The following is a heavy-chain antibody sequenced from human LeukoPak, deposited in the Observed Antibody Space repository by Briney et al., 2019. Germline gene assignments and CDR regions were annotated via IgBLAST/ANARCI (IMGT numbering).Heavy chain of an antibody. CDR2: IYYSGST. CDR3: ARGRSYEYGDYDY. J-gene: IGHJ4*02. D-gene: IGHD4-17*01. Sequence: PSETLSLTCTVSGGSISSYYWSWIRQPPGKGLEWIGYIYYSGSTNYNPSLKSRVTVSVDTSESQFSLNLNSVTAGDTAIYYCARGRSYEYGDYDYWGQGTLVTVSS. V-gene: IGHV4-59*12. CDR1: GGSISSYY.